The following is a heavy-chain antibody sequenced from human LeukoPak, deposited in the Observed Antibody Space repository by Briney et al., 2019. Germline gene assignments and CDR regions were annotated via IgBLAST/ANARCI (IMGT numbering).Heavy chain of an antibody. Sequence: ASVKVSCKASGYTFTGYYMHWVRQAPGQGLEWMGWINPNSGGTNYAQKFQGRVTMTRDTSISTAYMELSRLRSDDTAVYYCARDIGRYSGSYPDYWGQGTLVTVFS. D-gene: IGHD1-26*01. CDR3: ARDIGRYSGSYPDY. CDR2: INPNSGGT. V-gene: IGHV1-2*02. CDR1: GYTFTGYY. J-gene: IGHJ4*02.